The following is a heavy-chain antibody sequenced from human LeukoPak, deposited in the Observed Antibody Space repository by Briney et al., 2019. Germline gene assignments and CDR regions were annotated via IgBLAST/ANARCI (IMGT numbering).Heavy chain of an antibody. CDR2: INPNSGGT. J-gene: IGHJ4*02. CDR3: ARDLYGGTSATFDY. Sequence: ASVKVSCKASGYTFTGYYMHWVRQAPGQGLEWMGWINPNSGGTNYAQKFQGRVTMTSDTSISTAYMELSRLRSDNTAVYYCARDLYGGTSATFDYWGQGTLVTVSS. D-gene: IGHD4-23*01. CDR1: GYTFTGYY. V-gene: IGHV1-2*02.